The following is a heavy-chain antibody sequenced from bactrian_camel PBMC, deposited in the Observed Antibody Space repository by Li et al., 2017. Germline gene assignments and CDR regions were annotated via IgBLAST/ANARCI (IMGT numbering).Heavy chain of an antibody. Sequence: VQLVESGGGSVQAGGSLKLSCVASGLPFSGYCMAWFRQAPGKEREGVATIAGGGRLILYADSMKGRFTISQDNPKSTLILQMDNLKPEDTAMYYCAADLLWGRYSATIRPADFGHFGQGTQVTVS. D-gene: IGHD4*01. V-gene: IGHV3S26*01. CDR2: IAGGGRLI. CDR3: AADLLWGRYSATIRPADFGH. CDR1: GLPFSGYC. J-gene: IGHJ6*01.